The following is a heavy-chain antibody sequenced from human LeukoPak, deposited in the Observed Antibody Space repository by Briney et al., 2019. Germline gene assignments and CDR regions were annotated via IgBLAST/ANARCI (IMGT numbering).Heavy chain of an antibody. J-gene: IGHJ3*02. Sequence: SETLSLTCTVSGGSISRYYWNWIRQAPGKGLEWIGYIYYSGTTYYNPSLKSRVTISVDTSKNQFSLELSSVTVADTAVYYCARDRGFWSGHDAFDIWGQGKKVTVSS. CDR2: IYYSGTT. CDR1: GGSISRYY. D-gene: IGHD3-3*01. CDR3: ARDRGFWSGHDAFDI. V-gene: IGHV4-59*01.